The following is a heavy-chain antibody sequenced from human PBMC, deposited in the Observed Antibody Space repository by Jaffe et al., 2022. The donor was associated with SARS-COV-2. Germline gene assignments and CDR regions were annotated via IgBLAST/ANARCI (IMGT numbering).Heavy chain of an antibody. J-gene: IGHJ1*01. CDR1: ELAFGSFA. V-gene: IGHV3-23*01. Sequence: DVHLLEYGGGLVQPGGSLRLSCVASELAFGSFAVAWVRQAPGQGLEWISTISADTTSSYYVDSVKGRFFISRDNSNKILFLEMNRLRAEDTAVYYCVVPPDISVAGRGVYGHWGRGTLVTVSS. CDR3: VVPPDISVAGRGVYGH. D-gene: IGHD6-19*01. CDR2: ISADTTSS.